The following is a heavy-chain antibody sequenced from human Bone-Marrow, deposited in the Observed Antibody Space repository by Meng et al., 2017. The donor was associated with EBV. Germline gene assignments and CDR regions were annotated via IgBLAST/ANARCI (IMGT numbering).Heavy chain of an antibody. CDR1: GFTFSIYA. Sequence: EVQLLESGGGLVQPGGSLRLSCAAAGFTFSIYAISWVRQAPGKGLEWVSTISGATYYADSVKGRFTISRDNSKNTLYLQINSLRAEDTAVYYCAKGGFGSGAYYSVPQSWGQGTLVTVSS. CDR3: AKGGFGSGAYYSVPQS. J-gene: IGHJ5*02. D-gene: IGHD3-10*01. V-gene: IGHV3-23*01. CDR2: ISGAT.